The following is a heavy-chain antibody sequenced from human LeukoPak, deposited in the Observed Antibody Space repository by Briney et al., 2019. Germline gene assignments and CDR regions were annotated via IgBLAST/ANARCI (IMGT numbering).Heavy chain of an antibody. Sequence: SETLSLTCTVSGGSISSYYWSWIRQPPGKGLEWIGYIYYSGSTNYNPSLKSRVTISVDTSKNQFSLKLSSVTAADTAVYYCARHSSSWYTEWYYFDYWGQGTLVTVSS. CDR2: IYYSGST. CDR1: GGSISSYY. J-gene: IGHJ4*02. D-gene: IGHD6-13*01. V-gene: IGHV4-59*01. CDR3: ARHSSSWYTEWYYFDY.